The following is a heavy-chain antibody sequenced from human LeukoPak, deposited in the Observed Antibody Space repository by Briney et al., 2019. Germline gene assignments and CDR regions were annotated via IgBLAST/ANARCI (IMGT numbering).Heavy chain of an antibody. CDR2: IHPRGST. V-gene: IGHV4-34*01. Sequence: SETLSLTCAVSGGSSSDYYCTWIRQPPGQGLEWIGEIHPRGSTYYNPSLMSRVTLSLDTSKSQFSLRLSSVTAADTAVYFCARGLDPYKSGLDWGQGTLVTVSS. CDR1: GGSSSDYY. D-gene: IGHD1-26*01. J-gene: IGHJ4*02. CDR3: ARGLDPYKSGLD.